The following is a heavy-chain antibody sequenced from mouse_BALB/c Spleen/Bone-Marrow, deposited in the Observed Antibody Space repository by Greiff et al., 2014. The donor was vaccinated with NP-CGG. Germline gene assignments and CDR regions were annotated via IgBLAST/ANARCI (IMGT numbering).Heavy chain of an antibody. D-gene: IGHD2-1*01. V-gene: IGHV7-3*02. CDR2: IRNKANGYTT. J-gene: IGHJ1*01. Sequence: EVMLVESGGGLVQPGGSLRLSCATSGFTFTDYYMRWVRQPPGKALEWLGFIRNKANGYTTEYSVSVKGRFTISRNNSQSILYRQMNALRAENSATYYCARVEVCYGNPYWYFDVWGAGTTVTASS. CDR1: GFTFTDYY. CDR3: ARVEVCYGNPYWYFDV.